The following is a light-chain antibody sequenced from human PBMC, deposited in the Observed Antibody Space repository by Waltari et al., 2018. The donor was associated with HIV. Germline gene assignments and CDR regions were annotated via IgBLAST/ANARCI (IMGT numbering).Light chain of an antibody. J-gene: IGKJ1*01. CDR1: QSISSW. V-gene: IGKV1-5*03. CDR3: QHYNSYPWT. CDR2: KAS. Sequence: DIQMTQSPSTLSASVCDRVTITCRASQSISSWLAWYQQKPGKAPNLLIYKASSLESGVPSRFSGSGSGTEFTLTISSLQPDDFATYYCQHYNSYPWTFGQGTKVEIK.